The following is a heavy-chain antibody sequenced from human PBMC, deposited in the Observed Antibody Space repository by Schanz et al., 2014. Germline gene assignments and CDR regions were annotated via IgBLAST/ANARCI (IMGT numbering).Heavy chain of an antibody. J-gene: IGHJ2*01. Sequence: QVQLQESGPGLVKPSATLSLTCSVSGGSINNFYWGWIRQSPGKGLEWIGYIYSSGIPTYNPALKSRVSLPAESTKNQFSLKLTSVTAGDAAVYYCARGGSAMVRGVMTASYWFFDLWGRGTLVTVSP. D-gene: IGHD3-10*01. CDR3: ARGGSAMVRGVMTASYWFFDL. V-gene: IGHV4-59*08. CDR1: GGSINNFY. CDR2: IYSSGIP.